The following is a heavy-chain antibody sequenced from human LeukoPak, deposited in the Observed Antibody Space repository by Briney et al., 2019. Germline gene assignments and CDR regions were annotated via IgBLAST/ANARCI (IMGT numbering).Heavy chain of an antibody. CDR3: ARPYRSGCVRGIGDYYC. D-gene: IGHD6-19*01. CDR2: INSGTTY. V-gene: IGHV3-21*01. Sequence: GGSLRLSCAASGLTFSSYNMNWVRQAPGKGLEWVSSINSGTTYYADSVKGRFTISRDNAKNSLYLQMNSLRAEDTAVYYCARPYRSGCVRGIGDYYCGGQGTLVTVSS. J-gene: IGHJ4*02. CDR1: GLTFSSYN.